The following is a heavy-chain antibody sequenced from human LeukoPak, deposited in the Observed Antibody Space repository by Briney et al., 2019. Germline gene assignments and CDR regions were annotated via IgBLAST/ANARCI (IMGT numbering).Heavy chain of an antibody. Sequence: GGSLRLACAASGFTLRGYWMHWVRQAPGKGLGWVSRINSDGSSPSYADSVKGRFTISRDNAKNTLYLQMNSLRDEDTAVYYCTRGTAVAGTDYWGQRSLVTVSS. V-gene: IGHV3-74*01. CDR1: GFTLRGYW. J-gene: IGHJ4*02. D-gene: IGHD6-19*01. CDR3: TRGTAVAGTDY. CDR2: INSDGSSP.